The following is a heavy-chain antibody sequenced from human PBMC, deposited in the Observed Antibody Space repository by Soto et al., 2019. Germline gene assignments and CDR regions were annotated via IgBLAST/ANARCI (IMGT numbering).Heavy chain of an antibody. J-gene: IGHJ6*03. CDR1: GGSISSGGYY. CDR3: ARGLGGGYFDPNYYYYYMDV. D-gene: IGHD3-9*01. CDR2: IYYSGST. V-gene: IGHV4-31*03. Sequence: SETLSLTCTVSGGSISSGGYYWSWIRQHPGKGLEWIGYIYYSGSTYYNPSLKSRVTVSVDPSKNQFSLKLSSVTAADTAVYYCARGLGGGYFDPNYYYYYMDVWGKGTTVTVSS.